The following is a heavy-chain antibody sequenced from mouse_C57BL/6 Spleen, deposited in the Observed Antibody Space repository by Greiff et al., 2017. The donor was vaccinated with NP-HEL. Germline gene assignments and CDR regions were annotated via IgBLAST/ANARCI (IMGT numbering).Heavy chain of an antibody. Sequence: QVQLKESGAELVKPGASVKLSCKASGYTFTSYWMHWVKQRPGQGLEWIGMIHPNSGSTNYNEKFKSKATLTVDKSSSTAYMQLSSLTSEDSAVYYCARPYGSSSWYFDVWGTGTTVTVSS. CDR3: ARPYGSSSWYFDV. J-gene: IGHJ1*03. CDR2: IHPNSGST. D-gene: IGHD1-1*01. V-gene: IGHV1-64*01. CDR1: GYTFTSYW.